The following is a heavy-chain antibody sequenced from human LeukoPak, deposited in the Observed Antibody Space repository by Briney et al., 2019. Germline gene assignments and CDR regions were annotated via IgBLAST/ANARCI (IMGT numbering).Heavy chain of an antibody. CDR2: IYYSGST. V-gene: IGHV4-39*01. J-gene: IGHJ5*02. Sequence: SETLSLTXTVSGGSISSSSYYWGWIRQPPGKGLEWIGSIYYSGSTYYNPSLKSRVTISVDTSKNQFSLKLSSVTAADTAVYYCARLDYDYVWGSYRHNWFDPWGQGNLVTVSS. CDR1: GGSISSSSYY. D-gene: IGHD3-16*02. CDR3: ARLDYDYVWGSYRHNWFDP.